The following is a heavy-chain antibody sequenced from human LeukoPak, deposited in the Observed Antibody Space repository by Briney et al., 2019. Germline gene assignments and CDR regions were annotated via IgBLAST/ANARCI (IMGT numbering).Heavy chain of an antibody. Sequence: ASVKVSCKASGYTFTSYAMNWVRQAPGQGLEWMGGIIPIFGTANYAQKFQGRVTITADESTSTAYMELSSLRSEDTAVYYCAREDPMVRGVISSWGYYYYYMDVWGKGTTVTISS. CDR3: AREDPMVRGVISSWGYYYYYMDV. D-gene: IGHD3-10*01. CDR1: GYTFTSYA. J-gene: IGHJ6*03. V-gene: IGHV1-69*13. CDR2: IIPIFGTA.